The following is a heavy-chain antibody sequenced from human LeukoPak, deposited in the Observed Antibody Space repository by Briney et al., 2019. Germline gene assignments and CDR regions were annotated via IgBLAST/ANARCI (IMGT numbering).Heavy chain of an antibody. V-gene: IGHV4-39*01. CDR3: ARKLGNVPDY. Sequence: PSETLSLTCTVSGGSISSSSYYWGWIRQPPGKGLEWIGSIYYSGSTYYNPSLKSRVTISVDTSKNQFSLKLSSATAADTAVYYCARKLGNVPDYWGQGTLVTVSS. J-gene: IGHJ4*02. D-gene: IGHD7-27*01. CDR2: IYYSGST. CDR1: GGSISSSSYY.